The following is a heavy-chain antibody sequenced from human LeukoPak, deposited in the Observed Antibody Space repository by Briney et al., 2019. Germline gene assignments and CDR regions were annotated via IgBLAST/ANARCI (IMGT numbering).Heavy chain of an antibody. J-gene: IGHJ6*03. Sequence: QTGGSLRLSCAASRFTFSTYGMHWVRQAPGKGLEWVAVISYDGSNKYYADSVKGRFTISRDNAKNSLYLQMNSLRAEDTAVYYCVRGSLASGVVVYYYYYLDVWGKGTTVTVSS. CDR2: ISYDGSNK. D-gene: IGHD3-3*01. CDR1: RFTFSTYG. CDR3: VRGSLASGVVVYYYYYLDV. V-gene: IGHV3-30*03.